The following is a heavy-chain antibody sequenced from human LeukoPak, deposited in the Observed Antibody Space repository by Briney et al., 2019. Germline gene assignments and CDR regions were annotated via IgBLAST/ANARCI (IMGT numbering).Heavy chain of an antibody. Sequence: PGGSLRLSCAASGFTFSSYWMHWVRQAPGKGMVWVSRINSDGSTTNYADSVKGRFTISRDNAKNTLYLQMNSLRAEDTAEYYCASGSNMVRGVLTGASDYWGQGTLVTVSS. CDR2: INSDGSTT. J-gene: IGHJ4*02. CDR1: GFTFSSYW. CDR3: ASGSNMVRGVLTGASDY. V-gene: IGHV3-74*01. D-gene: IGHD3-10*01.